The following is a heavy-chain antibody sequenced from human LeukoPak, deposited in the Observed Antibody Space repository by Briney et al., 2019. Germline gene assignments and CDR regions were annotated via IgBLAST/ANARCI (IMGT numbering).Heavy chain of an antibody. V-gene: IGHV4-34*01. CDR2: INHSGST. Sequence: TSETLSLTCAVYGGSFSGYYWSWTRQPPGKGLEWIGEINHSGSTNYNPSLKSRVTISVDTSKNQFSLKLSSVTAADTAVYYCARVTRKVVKGTNNDYWGQGTLVTVSS. CDR3: ARVTRKVVKGTNNDY. CDR1: GGSFSGYY. J-gene: IGHJ4*02. D-gene: IGHD3-22*01.